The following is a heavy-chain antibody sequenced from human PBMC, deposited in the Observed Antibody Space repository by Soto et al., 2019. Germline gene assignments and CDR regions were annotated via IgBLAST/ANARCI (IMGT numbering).Heavy chain of an antibody. J-gene: IGHJ6*04. CDR1: GGTFGNSA. CDR2: IIPSFATG. Sequence: SVKVSCKASGGTFGNSAISWVRQAPGQGLEWMGGIIPSFATGNSAPEFQGRLTITADKSTTTAYMELSSLRSEDTAVYYCARSYYGSGSYWFYGMDVWGKGTTVTVSS. V-gene: IGHV1-69*06. CDR3: ARSYYGSGSYWFYGMDV. D-gene: IGHD3-10*01.